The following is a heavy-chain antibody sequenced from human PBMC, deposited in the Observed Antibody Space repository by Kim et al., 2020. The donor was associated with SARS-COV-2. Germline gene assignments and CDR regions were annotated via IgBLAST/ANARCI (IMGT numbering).Heavy chain of an antibody. CDR1: GGSFSAYY. D-gene: IGHD3-22*01. V-gene: IGHV4-34*01. J-gene: IGHJ3*02. Sequence: SETLSLTCAVYGGSFSAYYWSWIRQPPGKGLEWIGEINHSGTTNYRPSLKSRVTVSVDTSQNQFSLSLNSVTAADTAVYYCAGSYDSSGYRTGAFDIWGQGTMVTVSS. CDR3: AGSYDSSGYRTGAFDI. CDR2: INHSGTT.